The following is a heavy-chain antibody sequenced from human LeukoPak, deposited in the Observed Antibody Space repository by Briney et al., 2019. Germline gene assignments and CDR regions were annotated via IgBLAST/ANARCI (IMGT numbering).Heavy chain of an antibody. CDR1: GGSISISNYY. CDR3: ARGSSSSHHPALT. Sequence: TSETLSLTCTVSGGSISISNYYWSWIRQPPGKGLEWIGYINYSGATNYNPSLKSRVTISRDTSKNQLSLNLSSVTAADTAVYYCARGSSSSHHPALTWGQGTLVTVSS. CDR2: INYSGAT. J-gene: IGHJ5*02. D-gene: IGHD6-13*01. V-gene: IGHV4-61*01.